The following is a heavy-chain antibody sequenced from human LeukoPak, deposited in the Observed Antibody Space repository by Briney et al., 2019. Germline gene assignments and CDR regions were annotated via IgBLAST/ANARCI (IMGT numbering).Heavy chain of an antibody. V-gene: IGHV1-46*01. CDR2: INPSGGSI. D-gene: IGHD3-10*01. Sequence: ASVKVSCKASGYTFTNFYVHWVRQAPGQGLEWMGMINPSGGSISYAQSFRGRVTMTRDTSTTTAYMELSSLRSEDTAIYYCARAMVRGLSNPFDYWGQGTLVTVSS. CDR3: ARAMVRGLSNPFDY. CDR1: GYTFTNFY. J-gene: IGHJ4*02.